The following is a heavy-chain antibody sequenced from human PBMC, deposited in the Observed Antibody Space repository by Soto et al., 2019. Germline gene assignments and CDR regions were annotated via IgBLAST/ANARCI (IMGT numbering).Heavy chain of an antibody. CDR1: GYSFASQW. Sequence: EVQLVQSGAEVKKSGESLRISCKVSGYSFASQWISWVRQVPGKGQEWMGRIDLSESYTTYNPSFQGHVTFSADKSITTAYLQWRSLEASDTAIYYCATQGLTTYYFGYWGQGTLVNVSS. V-gene: IGHV5-10-1*03. CDR3: ATQGLTTYYFGY. J-gene: IGHJ4*02. CDR2: IDLSESYT.